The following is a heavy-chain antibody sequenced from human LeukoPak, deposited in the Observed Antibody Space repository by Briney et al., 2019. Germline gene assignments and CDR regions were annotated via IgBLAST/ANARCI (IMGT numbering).Heavy chain of an antibody. CDR2: INHSGST. CDR3: ARVLLWFGELSFVS. J-gene: IGHJ4*02. D-gene: IGHD3-10*01. Sequence: SETLSLTCAVYGGSFSGYYWSWIRQPPGKGLEWIGEINHSGSTNYNPSLKSRVTISVDTSKNQFSLKLSSVTAADTAVYYCARVLLWFGELSFVSWGQGTLVTVYS. V-gene: IGHV4-34*01. CDR1: GGSFSGYY.